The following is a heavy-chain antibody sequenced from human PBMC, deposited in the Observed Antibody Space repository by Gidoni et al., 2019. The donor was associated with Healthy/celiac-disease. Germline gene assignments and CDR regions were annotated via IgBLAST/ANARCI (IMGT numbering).Heavy chain of an antibody. D-gene: IGHD3-3*01. CDR2: SYYRVST. CDR3: ARRGSTYYDFWSGYSGNWFDP. Sequence: HLQLPESGPGLVKPSETLSLTCTVPRGSISSRRYYCGRLRQHPGKGLEWIGCSYYRVSTYYNPSLKCRVTISVDTSKNQFSLKLGSGTAADEAVYYCARRGSTYYDFWSGYSGNWFDPWGQGTLVTVSS. CDR1: RGSISSRRYY. V-gene: IGHV4-39*01. J-gene: IGHJ5*02.